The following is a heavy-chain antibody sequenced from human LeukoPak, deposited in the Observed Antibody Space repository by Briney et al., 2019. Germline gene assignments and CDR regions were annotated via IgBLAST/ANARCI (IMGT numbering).Heavy chain of an antibody. D-gene: IGHD6-6*01. Sequence: GSLRLSCAGSGFTFDDYAMHWIRQPPGKGLEWVSLISGPGSVTHQADSVKGRFTISRDNSKNSLYLQMSSLRTEDTALYYCARGTGSGSYLLDYWGQGTLVTVSS. V-gene: IGHV3-43*02. J-gene: IGHJ4*02. CDR2: ISGPGSVT. CDR3: ARGTGSGSYLLDY. CDR1: GFTFDDYA.